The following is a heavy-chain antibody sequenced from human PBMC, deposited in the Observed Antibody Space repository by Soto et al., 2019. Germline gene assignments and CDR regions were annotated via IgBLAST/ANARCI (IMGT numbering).Heavy chain of an antibody. D-gene: IGHD6-13*01. V-gene: IGHV3-33*01. Sequence: QGQLVESGGGVVQPGRSLRLSCAASGFTFSSYGMHWVRQAPGKGLEWVAVIWYDGSNKYYADSVKGRFTISRDNSKNTLYLQMNSLRAEDTAVYYCAREYSSSCYTPYYYYGMDVWGQGTTVTVSS. CDR2: IWYDGSNK. CDR3: AREYSSSCYTPYYYYGMDV. CDR1: GFTFSSYG. J-gene: IGHJ6*02.